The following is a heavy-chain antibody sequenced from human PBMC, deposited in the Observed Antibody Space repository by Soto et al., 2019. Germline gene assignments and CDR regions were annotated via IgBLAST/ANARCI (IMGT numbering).Heavy chain of an antibody. D-gene: IGHD3-10*01. CDR3: GRDVGDGAGSYLDY. Sequence: QVQLVQSGAEVKRPGASVQVSCKASNYMFRSYGISWVRQAPGQGLEWVGWSTDFNGNTEYPRNLQGRGTMTTDTAPGTGYMELRTLRSDDSAVYYFGRDVGDGAGSYLDYWGQGTPVSVSS. CDR1: NYMFRSYG. J-gene: IGHJ4*02. V-gene: IGHV1-18*01. CDR2: STDFNGNT.